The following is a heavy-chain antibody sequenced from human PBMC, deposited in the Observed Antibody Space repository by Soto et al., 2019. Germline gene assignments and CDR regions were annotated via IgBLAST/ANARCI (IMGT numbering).Heavy chain of an antibody. CDR2: IYYSGST. D-gene: IGHD2-21*02. V-gene: IGHV4-39*01. J-gene: IGHJ5*02. Sequence: SETLSLTCTVYGGSIRRTSYYWGWIRQPPGKGLEWIGNIYYSGSTYYNPSLKSRVTISVDTSKNRFSLKLTSVTAADTAVYYCARPPVTAGPFDPWGQGTLVTVSS. CDR3: ARPPVTAGPFDP. CDR1: GGSIRRTSYY.